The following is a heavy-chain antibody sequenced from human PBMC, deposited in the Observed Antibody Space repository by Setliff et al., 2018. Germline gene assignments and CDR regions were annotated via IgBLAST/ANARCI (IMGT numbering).Heavy chain of an antibody. V-gene: IGHV3-33*08. CDR1: GFTFGGSA. Sequence: GGSLRLSCAASGFTFGGSAMHWVRQAPGKGLEWVAMIWFDGSNTHYPGSVKGRFTVSRDNSKNMVYLQMNSQRVDYTAVYYCVRDPPNSGWAFDYWGQGTLVTVSS. CDR2: IWFDGSNT. D-gene: IGHD6-19*01. CDR3: VRDPPNSGWAFDY. J-gene: IGHJ4*02.